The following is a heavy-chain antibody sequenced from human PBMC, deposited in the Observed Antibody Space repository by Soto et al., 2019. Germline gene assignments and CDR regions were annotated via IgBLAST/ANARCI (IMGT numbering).Heavy chain of an antibody. D-gene: IGHD3-3*01. J-gene: IGHJ6*02. Sequence: ASVKVSCKASGYTFTSYGISWVRQAPGQGLEWMGWISAYNGNKNYAQKLQGRVTMTTDTSTSTAYIELRSLRSDDTAVYYCARDRRYDFWSGYLDPHSNMDVWGQGTTVTVSS. V-gene: IGHV1-18*04. CDR3: ARDRRYDFWSGYLDPHSNMDV. CDR1: GYTFTSYG. CDR2: ISAYNGNK.